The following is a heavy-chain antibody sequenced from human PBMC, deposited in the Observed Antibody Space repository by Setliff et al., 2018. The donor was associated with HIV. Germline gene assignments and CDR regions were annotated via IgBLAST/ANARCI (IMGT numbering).Heavy chain of an antibody. CDR1: GGTFSLHY. J-gene: IGHJ4*02. CDR3: ARAGMGALRSLFDY. V-gene: IGHV4-34*01. CDR2: INHSGGT. D-gene: IGHD1-26*01. Sequence: TLSLTCAVSGGTFSLHYYTWIRQSPLRGLEWIGEINHSGGTRYNPSLKSRVTISVDTSKNQFSLKLNSVTAADTAIYYCARAGMGALRSLFDYWGQGTLVTVSS.